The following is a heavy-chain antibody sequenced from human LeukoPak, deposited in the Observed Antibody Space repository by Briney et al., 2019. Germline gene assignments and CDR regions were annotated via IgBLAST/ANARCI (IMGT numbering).Heavy chain of an antibody. CDR2: IKQDGSEI. V-gene: IGHV3-7*03. CDR1: GFTFSNYW. CDR3: AKYYDFWSGYSQHYYYMDV. J-gene: IGHJ6*03. Sequence: GGSLRLSCAASGFTFSNYWMSWVRQAPGKGLEWVANIKQDGSEIYSVDSVKGRFTISRDNAKNSLYLQMNSLRAEDTAVYYCAKYYDFWSGYSQHYYYMDVWGKGTTVTVSS. D-gene: IGHD3-3*01.